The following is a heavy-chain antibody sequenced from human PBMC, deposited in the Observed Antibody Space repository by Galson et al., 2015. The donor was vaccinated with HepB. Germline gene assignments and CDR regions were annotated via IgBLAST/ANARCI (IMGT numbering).Heavy chain of an antibody. D-gene: IGHD6-13*01. CDR3: ARRQQLVRGESTHYYYYMDV. CDR2: INTNTGNP. V-gene: IGHV7-4-1*02. J-gene: IGHJ6*03. CDR1: GYTFTSYA. Sequence: SVKVSCKASGYTFTSYAMNWVRQAPGQGLEWMGWINTNTGNPTYAQGFTGRFVFSLDTSVSTAYLQISSLKAEDTAVYYCARRQQLVRGESTHYYYYMDVWGKGTTVTVSS.